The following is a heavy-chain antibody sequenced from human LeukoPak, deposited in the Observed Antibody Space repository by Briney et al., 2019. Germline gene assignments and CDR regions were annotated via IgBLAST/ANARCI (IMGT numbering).Heavy chain of an antibody. D-gene: IGHD2-21*02. J-gene: IGHJ5*02. CDR2: IYYSGSS. V-gene: IGHV4-59*01. CDR1: GVSMSGFS. CDR3: ARLLTYCGSDCYPRWFDP. Sequence: SETLSLTCTVSGVSMSGFSWSWIRQPPGKGLEWIGYIYYSGSSNYNPSLKSRVTISIDTSKHQFSLKLSSVTTAGTAVYYCARLLTYCGSDCYPRWFDPWGQGTLVTVSS.